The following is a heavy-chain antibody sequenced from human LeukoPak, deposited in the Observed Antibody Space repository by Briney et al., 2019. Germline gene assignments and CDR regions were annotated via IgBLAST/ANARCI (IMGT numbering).Heavy chain of an antibody. J-gene: IGHJ3*02. Sequence: ASVKVSCKAYGYSFTSYYMHWVRQAPGQGLEWMGIINPSGGSTSYAQKFQGRVTMTRDTSTSTVYMELSSLRSEDTAVYYCARDVAAAGTRGEVSAFDIWGQGTMVTVSS. CDR3: ARDVAAAGTRGEVSAFDI. CDR2: INPSGGST. D-gene: IGHD6-13*01. V-gene: IGHV1-46*01. CDR1: GYSFTSYY.